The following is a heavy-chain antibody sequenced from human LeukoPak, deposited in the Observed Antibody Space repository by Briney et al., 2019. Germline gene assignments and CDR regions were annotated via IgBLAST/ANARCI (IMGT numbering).Heavy chain of an antibody. J-gene: IGHJ4*02. D-gene: IGHD3-22*01. V-gene: IGHV3-9*01. CDR3: WGIDSSGSEYYFDY. CDR2: ISWNSGTI. Sequence: GGSLRLSCAASGFTFDDYAMYWVRQAPGKGLEWVSGISWNSGTIGYADSVKGRFTISRDNAKNSLYLQMNSLRAEDTAVYYCWGIDSSGSEYYFDYWGQGTLVTVSS. CDR1: GFTFDDYA.